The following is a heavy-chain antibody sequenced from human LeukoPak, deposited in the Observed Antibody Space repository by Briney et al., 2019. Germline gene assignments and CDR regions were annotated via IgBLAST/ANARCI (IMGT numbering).Heavy chain of an antibody. Sequence: ASVEVSCKATGYTFTSYGISWVRQAPGQGLEWMGWISAYNGNTNYAQKLQGRVTMTTDTSTSTAYMELRSLRSDDTAVYYCARDTNPPYSSGWPFDYWGQGTLVTVSS. V-gene: IGHV1-18*01. D-gene: IGHD6-19*01. CDR1: GYTFTSYG. CDR3: ARDTNPPYSSGWPFDY. CDR2: ISAYNGNT. J-gene: IGHJ4*02.